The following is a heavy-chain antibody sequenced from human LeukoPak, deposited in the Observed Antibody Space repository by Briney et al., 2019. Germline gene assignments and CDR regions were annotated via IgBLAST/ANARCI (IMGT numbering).Heavy chain of an antibody. V-gene: IGHV3-23*01. CDR1: GFTFSSYA. CDR2: ISGSGGST. D-gene: IGHD1-1*01. Sequence: GGSLRLSCAASGFTFSSYAMSWVRQAPGKGLEWVSSISGSGGSTYYADSVKGRFTISRDNSKNTLYLQMNSLRAEDTAVYYCAKDPGNNNWSYWYFDIWGRGTLVSVSS. J-gene: IGHJ2*01. CDR3: AKDPGNNNWSYWYFDI.